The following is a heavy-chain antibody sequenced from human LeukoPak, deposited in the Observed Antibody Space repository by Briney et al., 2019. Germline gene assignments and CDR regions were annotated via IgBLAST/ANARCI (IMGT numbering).Heavy chain of an antibody. Sequence: SQTLSLTCAISGDSVSSNSAAGSWIRQSPSRCLEWLGRTYYRSKWNNNYAISVKSRITINPDTSKNQFSLQLNSVTPEDTGVYYCARARGYFDLWGRGTLVTVSS. CDR2: TYYRSKWNN. V-gene: IGHV6-1*01. CDR1: GDSVSSNSAA. J-gene: IGHJ2*01. CDR3: ARARGYFDL. D-gene: IGHD3-10*01.